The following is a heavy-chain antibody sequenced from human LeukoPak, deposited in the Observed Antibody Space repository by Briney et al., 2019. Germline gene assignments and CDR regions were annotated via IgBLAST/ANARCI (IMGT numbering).Heavy chain of an antibody. V-gene: IGHV3-23*01. CDR3: ARDSRGYTYGYFPAF. CDR1: GFTFSSYS. Sequence: PGGSLRLSCAASGFTFSSYSMNWVRQAPGKGLEWVSAISGSGGSTYYADSVKGRFTISRDNSKNTLYLQMSSLGAEDTAVYYCARDSRGYTYGYFPAFWGQGTLVTVSS. CDR2: ISGSGGST. D-gene: IGHD5-18*01. J-gene: IGHJ4*02.